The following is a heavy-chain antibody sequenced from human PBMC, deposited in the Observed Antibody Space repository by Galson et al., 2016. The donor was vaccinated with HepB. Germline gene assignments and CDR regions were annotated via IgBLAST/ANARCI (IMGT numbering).Heavy chain of an antibody. CDR1: GYTFTNYD. V-gene: IGHV1-8*01. CDR2: MSPNSGNR. Sequence: SVKVSCKASGYTFTNYDINWVRQATGQGLEWVGWMSPNSGNRDYAKRFQGRVTMTRNTSTSTAYMELTSLRSEDTAVYYCAKFRTYYDVLAGYHEDYWGQGTLVTVSS. CDR3: AKFRTYYDVLAGYHEDY. D-gene: IGHD3-9*01. J-gene: IGHJ4*02.